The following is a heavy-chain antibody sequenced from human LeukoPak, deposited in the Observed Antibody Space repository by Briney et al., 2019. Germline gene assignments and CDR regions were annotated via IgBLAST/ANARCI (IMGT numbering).Heavy chain of an antibody. Sequence: PGGSLRLSCAASGFTFSSYGMSWVRQAPGKGLEWVSAISGSGGTRYYSDSVTGRFTISRDNAKKSLYLQMNSLRAEDTGVYYCARDNYDILTGYWFDPWGQGTLVTVSS. CDR2: ISGSGGTR. CDR3: ARDNYDILTGYWFDP. D-gene: IGHD3-9*01. J-gene: IGHJ5*02. V-gene: IGHV3-23*01. CDR1: GFTFSSYG.